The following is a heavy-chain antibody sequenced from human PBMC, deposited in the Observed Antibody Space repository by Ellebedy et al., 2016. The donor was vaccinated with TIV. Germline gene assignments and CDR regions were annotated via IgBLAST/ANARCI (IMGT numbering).Heavy chain of an antibody. D-gene: IGHD3-16*01. CDR2: IYQDGSTQ. J-gene: IGHJ5*02. CDR1: GFSFRSYW. V-gene: IGHV3-7*01. CDR3: ARRGSYGDYAVQVNSWFDR. Sequence: GGSLRLSCVASGFSFRSYWMSWVRQAPGKGLEWVANIYQDGSTQYYVDSVKGRFTISRDNAKNSLFLQMNSLRVEDTAVYYCARRGSYGDYAVQVNSWFDRWGRGTRVSVSS.